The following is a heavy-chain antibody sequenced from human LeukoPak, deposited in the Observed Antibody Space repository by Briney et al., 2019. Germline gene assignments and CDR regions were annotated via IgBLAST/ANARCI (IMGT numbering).Heavy chain of an antibody. J-gene: IGHJ4*02. CDR3: ARVFAGTADY. CDR1: GFTFSNYW. Sequence: PGGSLRLSCAASGFTFSNYWMHWARQAPGKGLVWVSRINSDGRSTNYADSVKGRFTISRDNAKNTLYLQMNSLRAEDTAVYYCARVFAGTADYWGQGTLVTVSS. CDR2: INSDGRST. D-gene: IGHD6-13*01. V-gene: IGHV3-74*01.